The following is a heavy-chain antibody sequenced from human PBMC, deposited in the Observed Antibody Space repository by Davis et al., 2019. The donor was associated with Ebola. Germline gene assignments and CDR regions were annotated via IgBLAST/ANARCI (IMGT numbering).Heavy chain of an antibody. CDR1: GFTFSSYG. CDR2: IWYDGSKK. V-gene: IGHV3-33*01. Sequence: GESLKISCAASGFTFSSYGMHWVRQAPGKGLEWVAVIWYDGSKKYYADSVKGRFTISRDNSKNTLYLQMNSLRAEDTAVYNCARDAYYDSSGYRPYFDYWAREPWSPSPQ. D-gene: IGHD3-22*01. J-gene: IGHJ4*02. CDR3: ARDAYYDSSGYRPYFDY.